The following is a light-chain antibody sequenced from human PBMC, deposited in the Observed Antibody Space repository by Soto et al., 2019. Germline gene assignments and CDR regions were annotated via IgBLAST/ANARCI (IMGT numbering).Light chain of an antibody. CDR3: QQSYSTPGT. J-gene: IGKJ4*01. CDR2: AAS. V-gene: IGKV1-39*01. CDR1: QSISSY. Sequence: DIPMTQSPSSLSASVGDRVTITCRASQSISSYLNWYQQKPGKAPKLLIYAASSLQSGVPSRFSGSGSGTDFTLTISSLQPEDFATYYCQQSYSTPGTFCGGTKVEIK.